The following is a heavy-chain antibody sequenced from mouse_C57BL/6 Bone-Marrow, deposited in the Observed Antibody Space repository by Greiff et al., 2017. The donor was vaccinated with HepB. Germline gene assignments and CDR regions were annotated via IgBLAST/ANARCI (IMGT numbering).Heavy chain of an antibody. V-gene: IGHV5-17*01. D-gene: IGHD1-1*01. CDR3: ARPGITTVVAPYFDY. CDR1: GFTFSDYG. CDR2: ISSGSSTI. Sequence: EVKLMESGGGLVKPGGSLKLSCAASGFTFSDYGMHWVRQAPEKGLEWVAYISSGSSTIYYADTVKGRFTISRDNAKNTLFLQMTSLRSEDTAMYYGARPGITTVVAPYFDYWGQGTTLTVSS. J-gene: IGHJ2*01.